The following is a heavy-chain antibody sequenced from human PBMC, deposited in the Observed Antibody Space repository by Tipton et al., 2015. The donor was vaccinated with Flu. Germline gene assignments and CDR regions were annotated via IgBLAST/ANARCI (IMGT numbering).Heavy chain of an antibody. Sequence: SLRLSCAASGFTFSSYEMNWVRQAPGKGLEWLSYISSSGSTISYADSVRGRFIISRDNAKNSLYLQMNSLRAEDTALYYCATLTGDDYWGQGILVTVSS. CDR1: GFTFSSYE. CDR3: ATLTGDDY. J-gene: IGHJ4*02. D-gene: IGHD7-27*01. CDR2: ISSSGSTI. V-gene: IGHV3-48*03.